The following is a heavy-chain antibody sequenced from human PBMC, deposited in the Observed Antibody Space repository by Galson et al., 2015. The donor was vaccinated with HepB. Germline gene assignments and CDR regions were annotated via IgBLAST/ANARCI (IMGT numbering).Heavy chain of an antibody. CDR1: GFTFSSYS. CDR3: AGVYYYDSSGYSHVGFDY. D-gene: IGHD3-22*01. Sequence: SLRLSCAASGFTFSSYSMNWVRQAPGKGLEWVSSISSGGTYIYYADSMKGRFTISRDNAKNSLFLQMNSLRAEDTAVYYCAGVYYYDSSGYSHVGFDYWGQGTLVTVSS. J-gene: IGHJ4*02. V-gene: IGHV3-21*01. CDR2: ISSGGTYI.